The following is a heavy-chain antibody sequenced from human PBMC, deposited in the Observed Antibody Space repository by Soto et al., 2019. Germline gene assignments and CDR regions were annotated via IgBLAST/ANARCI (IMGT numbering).Heavy chain of an antibody. CDR1: GYTFTTYD. D-gene: IGHD6-6*01. CDR2: MNPYSGNT. Sequence: ASVKVSCKASGYTFTTYDISWVRQATGQGLEWMGWMNPYSGNTGYAQKFQGRVTVTRNTSISTVYMELSGLRPDDTAVYYCARDIIAGSSSSESHWGQGTLVTVSS. CDR3: ARDIIAGSSSSESH. J-gene: IGHJ4*02. V-gene: IGHV1-8*01.